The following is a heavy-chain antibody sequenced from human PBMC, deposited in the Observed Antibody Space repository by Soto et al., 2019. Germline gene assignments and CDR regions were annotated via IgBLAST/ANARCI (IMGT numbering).Heavy chain of an antibody. J-gene: IGHJ6*04. CDR1: GGSFTGHY. V-gene: IGHV4-34*01. CDR3: VFFLGEGGMRDTVLVMAV. Sequence: SETLSLPCAVYGGSFTGHYCSCNRQPPGPGLEWIGEINHSGSTNYNPSLKSRVTISVDTSKNQFSLKLSSVTAADTAVYYCVFFLGEGGMRDTVLVMAVLVNGYTV. CDR2: INHSGST. D-gene: IGHD2-21*02.